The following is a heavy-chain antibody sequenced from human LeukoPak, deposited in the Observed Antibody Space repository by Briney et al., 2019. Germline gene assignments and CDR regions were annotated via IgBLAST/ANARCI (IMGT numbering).Heavy chain of an antibody. Sequence: SAKVSCKASGGTFSSYAISWVRQAPGQGLEWMGGIIPIFGTANYAQKFQGRVTITADKSTSTAYMELSSLRSEDTAVYYCARARPYYYDSSGYFYDAFDIWGQGTMVTVSS. CDR3: ARARPYYYDSSGYFYDAFDI. CDR2: IIPIFGTA. V-gene: IGHV1-69*06. J-gene: IGHJ3*02. D-gene: IGHD3-22*01. CDR1: GGTFSSYA.